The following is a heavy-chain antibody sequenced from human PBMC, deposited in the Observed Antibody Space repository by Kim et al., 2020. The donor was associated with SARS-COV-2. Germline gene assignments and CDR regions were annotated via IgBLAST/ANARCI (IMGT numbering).Heavy chain of an antibody. J-gene: IGHJ3*01. CDR1: GGSVSSGSYY. V-gene: IGHV4-61*01. CDR3: ARDVRRQRDLSPTSDA. CDR2: IYYSGST. Sequence: SETLSLTCTVSGGSVSSGSYYWSWIRQPPGKGLEWIGYIYYSGSTNYNPSLKSRVTISVDTSKNQFSLKLSSVTAADTAVYYCARDVRRQRDLSPTSDA.